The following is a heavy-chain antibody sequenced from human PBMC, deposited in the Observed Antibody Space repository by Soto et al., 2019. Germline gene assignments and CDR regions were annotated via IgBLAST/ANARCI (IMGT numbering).Heavy chain of an antibody. J-gene: IGHJ4*02. CDR3: ARSPYSSGYYYAIDY. CDR2: INPSGGST. Sequence: GASVKVSCKASGYTLIMYYIHWMRQAPGQGLEWMGLINPSGGSTTNAQKFQGRVTMTRDTSTSTVYMDLSSLKSEDTAVYYCARSPYSSGYYYAIDYWGQGTQVTVSS. CDR1: GYTLIMYY. V-gene: IGHV1-46*01. D-gene: IGHD3-22*01.